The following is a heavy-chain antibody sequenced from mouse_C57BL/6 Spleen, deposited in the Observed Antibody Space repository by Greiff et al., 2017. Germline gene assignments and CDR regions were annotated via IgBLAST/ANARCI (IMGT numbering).Heavy chain of an antibody. V-gene: IGHV2-3*01. J-gene: IGHJ2*01. CDR1: GFSLTSYG. CDR2: IGGDGST. Sequence: VQGVESGPGLVAPSQSLSITCTVSGFSLTSYGVSWVRQPPGTGLEWLGVIGGDGSTNYHSALISRLSISKDNSKNQVFLKLNSLQTDDTAAYYCAKQGDGNSLDYWGQGTTLTVSS. D-gene: IGHD2-1*01. CDR3: AKQGDGNSLDY.